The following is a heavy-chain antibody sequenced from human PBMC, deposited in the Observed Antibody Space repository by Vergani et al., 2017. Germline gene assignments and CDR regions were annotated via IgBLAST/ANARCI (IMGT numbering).Heavy chain of an antibody. D-gene: IGHD2-2*01. CDR1: GYTFTSYD. Sequence: QVQLVQSGAEVKKPGASVKVSCKASGYTFTSYDINWVRQATGQGLEWMGWMNPNSGNTGYAQKFQGRGTMTRNTSISTAYMERSSLRSEATAVDYWARAGRYCSSTSCSRWYDYYLDVWGKGTTVSVSS. CDR2: MNPNSGNT. J-gene: IGHJ6*03. CDR3: ARAGRYCSSTSCSRWYDYYLDV. V-gene: IGHV1-8*01.